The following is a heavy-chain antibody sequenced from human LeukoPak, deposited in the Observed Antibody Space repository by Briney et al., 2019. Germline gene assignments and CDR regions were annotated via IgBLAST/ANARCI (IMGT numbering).Heavy chain of an antibody. CDR2: IYTSRST. D-gene: IGHD3-10*01. J-gene: IGHJ4*01. CDR3: ARHAPYKVRGNGGDY. Sequence: SETLSLTCTVSGGSISSGSYYWSWLRQPAGMGLEWVGSIYTSRSTNYNPSLKSRVTISVDTSKNQVSMKLSSVTAADTTVYYCARHAPYKVRGNGGDYWGQGTLVTVSS. CDR1: GGSISSGSYY. V-gene: IGHV4-61*02.